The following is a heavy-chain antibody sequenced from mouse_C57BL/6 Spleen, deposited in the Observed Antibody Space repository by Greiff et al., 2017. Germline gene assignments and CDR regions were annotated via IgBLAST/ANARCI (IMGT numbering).Heavy chain of an antibody. Sequence: QVQLQQSGAELARPGASVKLSCKASGYTFTSYGISWVKQRTGQGLEWIGEIYPRSGNTYYNEKFKGKATLTADKSSSTAYMELRSLTSEDSAVYFSATLWDYCGSSYDAYWGQGTLVTVSA. D-gene: IGHD1-1*01. CDR3: ATLWDYCGSSYDAY. CDR2: IYPRSGNT. CDR1: GYTFTSYG. J-gene: IGHJ3*01. V-gene: IGHV1-81*01.